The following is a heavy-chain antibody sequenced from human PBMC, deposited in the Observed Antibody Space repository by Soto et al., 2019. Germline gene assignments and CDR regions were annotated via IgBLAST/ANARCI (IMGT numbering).Heavy chain of an antibody. D-gene: IGHD3-9*01. J-gene: IGHJ3*02. V-gene: IGHV4-39*01. CDR3: ARGDVPGYYGILTGYYPEAFDI. Sequence: SETLSLTCTVSGGSISSSSYYWVWMRQPPGKGLEWIGSIYYSGYTYYNPSLKSRVTISVDTSKNQFSLKLSSVTAADTAVYYCARGDVPGYYGILTGYYPEAFDIWGQGTMVT. CDR1: GGSISSSSYY. CDR2: IYYSGYT.